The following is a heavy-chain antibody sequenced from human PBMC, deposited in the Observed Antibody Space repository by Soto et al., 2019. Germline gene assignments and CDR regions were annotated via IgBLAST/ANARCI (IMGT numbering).Heavy chain of an antibody. Sequence: GGSLRLSCAASGFTFSSYGMHWVRQAPGKGLEWVAVISYDGRNKYYADSVKGRFTISRDNSKNTLNLQMNSLRAEDTAVYYCARDRGSSGWYDAFDIWGQGTMVT. CDR1: GFTFSSYG. CDR2: ISYDGRNK. CDR3: ARDRGSSGWYDAFDI. D-gene: IGHD6-19*01. V-gene: IGHV3-30*03. J-gene: IGHJ3*02.